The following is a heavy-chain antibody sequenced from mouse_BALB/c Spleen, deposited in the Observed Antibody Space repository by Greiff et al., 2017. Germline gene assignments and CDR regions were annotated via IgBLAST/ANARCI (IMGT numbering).Heavy chain of an antibody. CDR3: ANYYGSSLYAMDD. CDR1: GDSITSGY. V-gene: IGHV3-8*02. D-gene: IGHD1-1*01. CDR2: ISYSGST. Sequence: VQGVESGPSLVKPSQTLSLTCSVTGDSITSGYWNWIRKFPGNKLEYMGYISYSGSTYYNPSLKSRIYITRYTSKNQYYLQLTSVTTEETATYYCANYYGSSLYAMDDWGQGTSVTVSS. J-gene: IGHJ4*01.